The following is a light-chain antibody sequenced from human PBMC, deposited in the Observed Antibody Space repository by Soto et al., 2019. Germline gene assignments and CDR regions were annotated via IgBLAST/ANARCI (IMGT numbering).Light chain of an antibody. J-gene: IGKJ1*01. Sequence: EIVVTQSPGTLSVSPGETATLSCRASQSVRSNLAWYQQKPGQAPRLLMFAASTRAAGIPARFIGPGSGTEFTLTISGLQSKYFTVYYCLQYDDWPSWTFGQGNKVEFK. V-gene: IGKV3-15*01. CDR3: LQYDDWPSWT. CDR1: QSVRSN. CDR2: AAS.